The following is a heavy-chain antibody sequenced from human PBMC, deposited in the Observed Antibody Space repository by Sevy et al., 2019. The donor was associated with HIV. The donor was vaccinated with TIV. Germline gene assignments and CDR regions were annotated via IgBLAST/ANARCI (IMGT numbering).Heavy chain of an antibody. CDR3: ARGNCGSFDY. V-gene: IGHV3-7*04. J-gene: IGHJ4*02. Sequence: GGSLRLSCAASGFSFSSYWMHWVRQAPGKGLEWVANIKQDESEKYYVASVKGRFTTSRDNAKNSVYLQMNSLRPEDTAIYYWARGNCGSFDYWGQGTLVTVSS. CDR1: GFSFSSYW. CDR2: IKQDESEK. D-gene: IGHD2-21*01.